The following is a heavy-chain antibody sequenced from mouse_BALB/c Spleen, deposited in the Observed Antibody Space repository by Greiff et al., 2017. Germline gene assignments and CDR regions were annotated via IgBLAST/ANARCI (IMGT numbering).Heavy chain of an antibody. V-gene: IGHV1-18*01. Sequence: VHVKQSGPELVKPGASVKIPCKASGYTFTDYNMDWVKQSHGKSLEWIGDINPNNGGTIYNQKFKGKATLTVDKSSSTAYMELRSLTSEDTAVYYCARGAYGNYLYYFDYWGQGTTLTVSS. J-gene: IGHJ2*01. CDR1: GYTFTDYN. D-gene: IGHD2-1*01. CDR3: ARGAYGNYLYYFDY. CDR2: INPNNGGT.